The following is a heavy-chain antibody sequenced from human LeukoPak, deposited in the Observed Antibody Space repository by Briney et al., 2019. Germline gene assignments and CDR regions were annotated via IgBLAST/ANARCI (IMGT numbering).Heavy chain of an antibody. J-gene: IGHJ6*03. CDR3: ARDLESLGVTLVSYFYYYMDV. V-gene: IGHV3-7*01. CDR1: GFALKNYW. D-gene: IGHD3-3*01. CDR2: IKKDGGDK. Sequence: GGSLRLSCEASGFALKNYWMSWVRQAPGKGLEWVANIKKDGGDKYYVDSVKGRFTISRDSAENSLYLQMNSLRAEDTAIYYCARDLESLGVTLVSYFYYYMDVWGKGTTVTVSS.